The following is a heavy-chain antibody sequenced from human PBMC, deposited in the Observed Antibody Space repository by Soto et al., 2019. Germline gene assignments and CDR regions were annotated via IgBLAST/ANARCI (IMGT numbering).Heavy chain of an antibody. CDR2: IYYSGSA. V-gene: IGHV4-39*01. Sequence: PSETLSITCTVSGCSISSYYWGWIRQPPGKGLEWIGSIYYSGSAYYNPSLKSRVTISVDTSKNQFSLKLSSVTAADTAFYYCATLYGDYVSYWGQGTLVTVSS. CDR3: ATLYGDYVSY. CDR1: GCSISSYY. D-gene: IGHD4-17*01. J-gene: IGHJ4*02.